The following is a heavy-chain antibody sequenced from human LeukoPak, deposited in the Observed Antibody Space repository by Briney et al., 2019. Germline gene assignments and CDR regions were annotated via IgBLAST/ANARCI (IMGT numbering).Heavy chain of an antibody. V-gene: IGHV3-11*01. Sequence: GGSLRLSCAASGFTFSDYYMSWIRQAPGKGLEWVSYISSSGGTIYYADSVKGRFTISRDNAKNSLYLQMNSLRAEDTAVYYCARDAPCYGVGSTAIAVAGTAGCYYYYGMDVWGQGTTVTVSS. D-gene: IGHD6-19*01. CDR3: ARDAPCYGVGSTAIAVAGTAGCYYYYGMDV. CDR1: GFTFSDYY. J-gene: IGHJ6*02. CDR2: ISSSGGTI.